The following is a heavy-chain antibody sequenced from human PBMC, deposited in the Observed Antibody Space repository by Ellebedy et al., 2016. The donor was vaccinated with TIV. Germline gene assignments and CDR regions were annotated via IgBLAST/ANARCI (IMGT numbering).Heavy chain of an antibody. V-gene: IGHV3-7*02. CDR3: ASSYGDYVVG. CDR2: INQDGSAK. J-gene: IGHJ4*02. Sequence: PGGSLRLSCAASGFTFSSYWMSWVRQAPGKGLEWVANINQDGSAKYYVDSVKGRFTISRDNAKNSLYLQMNSPRAEDTAVYYCASSYGDYVVGWGQGTLVTVSS. CDR1: GFTFSSYW. D-gene: IGHD4-17*01.